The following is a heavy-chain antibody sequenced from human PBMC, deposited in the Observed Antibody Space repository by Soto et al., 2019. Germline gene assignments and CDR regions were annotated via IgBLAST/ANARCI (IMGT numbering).Heavy chain of an antibody. V-gene: IGHV1-18*01. D-gene: IGHD5-12*01. CDR2: ISTYSGDT. Sequence: ASVKVSFKASGYTFFTYDISWLRQARGQGREGMGWISTYSGDTKYAQKFQGRVTMTTDTSTTTAYLELRSLRSDDTAVYYCARHHGPTTSENWFDPWGQGTLVTVSS. CDR1: GYTFFTYD. CDR3: ARHHGPTTSENWFDP. J-gene: IGHJ5*02.